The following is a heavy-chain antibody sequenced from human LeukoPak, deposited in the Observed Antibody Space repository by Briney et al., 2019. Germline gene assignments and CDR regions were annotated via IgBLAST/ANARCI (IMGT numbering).Heavy chain of an antibody. CDR2: IYYSGST. J-gene: IGHJ4*02. CDR3: ARAHYYGSGLGGYFDY. Sequence: SETLSLTCTVSGGSISSSSFYWGWIRQPPGKGLEWIGSIYYSGSTYYTPSLESRVTISVDTSKNHFSLKLSSVTAADTAVYYCARAHYYGSGLGGYFDYWGQGTLVTVSS. D-gene: IGHD3-10*01. V-gene: IGHV4-39*07. CDR1: GGSISSSSFY.